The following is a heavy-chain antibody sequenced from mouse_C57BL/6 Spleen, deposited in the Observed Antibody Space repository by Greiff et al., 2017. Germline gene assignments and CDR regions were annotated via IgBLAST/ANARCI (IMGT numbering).Heavy chain of an antibody. CDR2: ISRGSSTI. J-gene: IGHJ3*01. V-gene: IGHV5-17*01. CDR1: GFTFSDYG. Sequence: VQLQQSGGGLVKPGGSLKLSCAASGFTFSDYGMHWVRQAPEKGLEWVAYISRGSSTIYYADTVKGRFTISRDNAKNTLFLQMTSLRSEDTAMYYCERPQFAYWGQGTLVTVSA. CDR3: ERPQFAY.